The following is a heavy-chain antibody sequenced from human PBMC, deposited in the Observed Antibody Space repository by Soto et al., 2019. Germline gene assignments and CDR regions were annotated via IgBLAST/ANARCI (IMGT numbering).Heavy chain of an antibody. CDR3: ARDQPGGPYYYGRDV. J-gene: IGHJ6*02. CDR2: IYYSGST. Sequence: PPETLSLTCHVSGGFISRSSWSWIRQPPGKGLARTGSIYYSGSTTYNPYLKSRATITVHTSKNQLSRQVSSVPAAATAVYCCARDQPGGPYYYGRDVWGQGTTGTVSS. CDR1: GGFISRSS. D-gene: IGHD1-26*01. V-gene: IGHV4-59*01.